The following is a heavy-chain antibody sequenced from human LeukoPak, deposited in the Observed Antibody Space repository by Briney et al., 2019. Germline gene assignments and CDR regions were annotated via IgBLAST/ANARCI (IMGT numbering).Heavy chain of an antibody. D-gene: IGHD2-15*01. CDR1: GGSFSGYY. V-gene: IGHV4-34*01. J-gene: IGHJ6*04. CDR3: ARATAGISYAVDV. CDR2: INHSGST. Sequence: SETLSLTCAVYGGSFSGYYWSWIRQPPGKGLEWIGEINHSGSTNYNPSLKSRVTISVDTSKNQFSLKLSSVTAADTAVYYCARATAGISYAVDVWGKGTTVTVSS.